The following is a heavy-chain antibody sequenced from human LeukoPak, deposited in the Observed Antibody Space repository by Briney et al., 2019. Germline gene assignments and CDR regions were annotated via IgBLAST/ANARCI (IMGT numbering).Heavy chain of an antibody. CDR3: AKAAFSRTSYFDY. D-gene: IGHD3-3*02. J-gene: IGHJ4*02. CDR1: GFTFSTYT. Sequence: PGGSLRLSCADSGFTFSTYTMSWVRQAPGKGLEWVSAISGSGGNTYYADSVKGRFTISRDNSKNTLYLQMDSLRADDTAVYYCAKAAFSRTSYFDYWGQGTLVTASS. V-gene: IGHV3-23*01. CDR2: ISGSGGNT.